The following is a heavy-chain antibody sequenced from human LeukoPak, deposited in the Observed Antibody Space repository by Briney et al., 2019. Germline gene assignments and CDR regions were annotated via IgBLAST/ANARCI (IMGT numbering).Heavy chain of an antibody. Sequence: GGSLRLSCAASGFTFSSYGMHWVRQAPGKGLEWVAFIRYDGSNKYYADSVKGRFTISRDNSKNTLYLQMNSLRAEERAVYYCAKSFGIAAAGIDYWGQGTLVTVSS. CDR2: IRYDGSNK. D-gene: IGHD6-13*01. CDR3: AKSFGIAAAGIDY. J-gene: IGHJ4*02. CDR1: GFTFSSYG. V-gene: IGHV3-30*02.